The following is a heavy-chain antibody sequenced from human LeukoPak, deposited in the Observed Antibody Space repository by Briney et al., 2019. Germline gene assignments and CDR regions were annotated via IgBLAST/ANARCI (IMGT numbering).Heavy chain of an antibody. CDR3: ARGPEYNYDPLDD. J-gene: IGHJ4*02. CDR2: ISPTDYT. Sequence: GGSLRLSCAASGFTFSDFYMSWIRQSPGKGLEWLSYISPTDYTNYADSVKGRFTISRDNAKTSMYLQMNSMRVEDTAVYFCARGPEYNYDPLDDWGQGTLVTVPS. D-gene: IGHD5-18*01. V-gene: IGHV3-11*06. CDR1: GFTFSDFY.